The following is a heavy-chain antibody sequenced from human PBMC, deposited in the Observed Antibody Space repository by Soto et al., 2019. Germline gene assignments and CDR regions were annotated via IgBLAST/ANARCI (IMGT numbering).Heavy chain of an antibody. CDR3: ARDLPYSSSGYYYGMDV. D-gene: IGHD6-13*01. Sequence: KQSQTLSLPCAISGDSVSSNSAAWNWIRQSPSRGLEWLGRTYYRSKWYNDYAVSVKSRITINPDTSKNQFSLQLNSVTPEDTAVYYCARDLPYSSSGYYYGMDVWGQGTTVTVSS. CDR2: TYYRSKWYN. CDR1: GDSVSSNSAA. V-gene: IGHV6-1*01. J-gene: IGHJ6*02.